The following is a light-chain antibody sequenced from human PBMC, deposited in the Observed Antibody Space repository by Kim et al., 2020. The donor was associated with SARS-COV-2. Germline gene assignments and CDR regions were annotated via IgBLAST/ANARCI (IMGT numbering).Light chain of an antibody. J-gene: IGKJ4*01. CDR3: QQFNDYSSLT. CDR2: DAS. Sequence: GDRVTITCRASQDIRSDLAWYQQKPGKAPTALISDASTLESGVPSRFSGSGSGKDFSLTISSLQSEDFATYYCQQFNDYSSLTFGGGTKVDIK. CDR1: QDIRSD. V-gene: IGKV1D-13*01.